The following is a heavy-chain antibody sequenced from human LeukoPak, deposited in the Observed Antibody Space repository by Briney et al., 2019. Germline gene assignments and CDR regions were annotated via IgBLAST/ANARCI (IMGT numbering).Heavy chain of an antibody. J-gene: IGHJ5*02. Sequence: ASVKVSCKASGYTFTGYYMHWVRQAPGQGLEWMGWINPNGGRTNYAQKFQGRVTMTGDTSISTAYMELSRLRSDDTAVYYCARSDGPTNWFDPWGQGTLVTVSS. CDR2: INPNGGRT. CDR3: ARSDGPTNWFDP. CDR1: GYTFTGYY. V-gene: IGHV1-2*02.